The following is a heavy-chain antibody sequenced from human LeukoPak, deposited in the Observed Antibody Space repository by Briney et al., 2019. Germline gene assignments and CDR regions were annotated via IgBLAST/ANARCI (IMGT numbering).Heavy chain of an antibody. CDR2: ISYDGSNK. V-gene: IGHV3-30*18. J-gene: IGHJ6*02. D-gene: IGHD6-6*01. Sequence: PGGSLRLSCAASGFTFSSYGMHWVRQAPGKGLEWVAVISYDGSNKYYADSVKGRFTISRDNSKNTLYLQMNSLRTEDTAVYYCAKARPAIAVRVGYYYCGMDVWGQGTTVTVSS. CDR1: GFTFSSYG. CDR3: AKARPAIAVRVGYYYCGMDV.